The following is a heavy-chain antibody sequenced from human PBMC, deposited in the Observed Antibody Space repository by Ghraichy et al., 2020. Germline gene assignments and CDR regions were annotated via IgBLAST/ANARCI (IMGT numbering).Heavy chain of an antibody. Sequence: SETLSLTCGVSGYSISSGYYWGWIRQPPGKGLEWIGSIFHSGSESTFYNPSLESRVTISADPSKSHFSLKLTSVTAADTAVYYCARSGGGSRDYFDYWGQGTLVTVSS. D-gene: IGHD2-15*01. V-gene: IGHV4-38-2*01. CDR2: IFHSGSEST. J-gene: IGHJ4*02. CDR3: ARSGGGSRDYFDY. CDR1: GYSISSGYY.